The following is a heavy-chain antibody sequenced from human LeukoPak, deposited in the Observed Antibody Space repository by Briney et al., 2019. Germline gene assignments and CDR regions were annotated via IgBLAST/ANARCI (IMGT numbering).Heavy chain of an antibody. CDR3: ARDGDYYDRRFDP. Sequence: ASVKVSCKAPGYTFTSYGVSWVRRAPGQGLEWMGWISAYNGNTNYAQRVQGRVTMTTDTSTNTAYMELRSLRSDDTAVYYCARDGDYYDRRFDPWGQGTLVTVSS. J-gene: IGHJ5*02. V-gene: IGHV1-18*01. CDR1: GYTFTSYG. D-gene: IGHD3-22*01. CDR2: ISAYNGNT.